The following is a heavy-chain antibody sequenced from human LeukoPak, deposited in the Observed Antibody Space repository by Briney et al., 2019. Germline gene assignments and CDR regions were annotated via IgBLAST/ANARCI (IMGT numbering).Heavy chain of an antibody. CDR2: INPDSGGT. CDR3: ARARIGSSGPPRYYYYYMDV. Sequence: ASVKVSCKASGYTFTTYYMHWVRQAPGQGLEWMGCINPDSGGTNYAQKFQGRVTMTRDTSISIAYMELSRLRSDDTAVYYCARARIGSSGPPRYYYYYMDVWGKGTTVTVSS. CDR1: GYTFTTYY. D-gene: IGHD3-22*01. J-gene: IGHJ6*03. V-gene: IGHV1-2*02.